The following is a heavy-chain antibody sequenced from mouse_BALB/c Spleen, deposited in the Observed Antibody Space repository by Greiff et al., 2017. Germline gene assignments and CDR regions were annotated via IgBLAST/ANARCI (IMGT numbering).Heavy chain of an antibody. CDR1: GYTFTSYW. CDR2: INPSNGRT. J-gene: IGHJ1*01. CDR3: ARRSPHYYGSSYWYFDV. V-gene: IGHV1S81*02. Sequence: KQSCKASGYTFTSYWMHWVKQRPGQGLEWIGEINPSNGRTNYNEKFKSKATLTVDKSSSTAYMQLSSLTSEDSAVYYCARRSPHYYGSSYWYFDVWGAGTTVTVSS. D-gene: IGHD1-1*01.